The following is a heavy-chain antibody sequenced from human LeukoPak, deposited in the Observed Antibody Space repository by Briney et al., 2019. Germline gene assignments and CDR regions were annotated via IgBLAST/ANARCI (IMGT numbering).Heavy chain of an antibody. CDR2: INPNSGGT. D-gene: IGHD6-13*01. J-gene: IGHJ4*02. Sequence: ASVKVSCKASGYTFTGNYMHWVPQAPGQGLEWMGWINPNSGGTNYAQKFQGRVTMTRDTSISTAYMELSRLRSDDTAVYYCARDRSIAAARSGFDYWGQGTLVTVSS. CDR3: ARDRSIAAARSGFDY. V-gene: IGHV1-2*02. CDR1: GYTFTGNY.